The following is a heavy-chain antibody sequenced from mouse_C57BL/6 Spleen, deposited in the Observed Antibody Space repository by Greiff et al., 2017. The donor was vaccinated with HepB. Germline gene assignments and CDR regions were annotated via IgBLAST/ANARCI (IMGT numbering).Heavy chain of an antibody. Sequence: QVQLQQSGAELVKPGASVKISCKASGYAFSSYWMNWVKQRPGKGLEWIGQIYPGDGDTNYNGKFKGKATLTADKSSSTAYMQLSSLTSEDSAVYFCARSALLLPFDYWGQGTTLTVSS. CDR1: GYAFSSYW. V-gene: IGHV1-80*01. CDR2: IYPGDGDT. D-gene: IGHD1-1*01. CDR3: ARSALLLPFDY. J-gene: IGHJ2*01.